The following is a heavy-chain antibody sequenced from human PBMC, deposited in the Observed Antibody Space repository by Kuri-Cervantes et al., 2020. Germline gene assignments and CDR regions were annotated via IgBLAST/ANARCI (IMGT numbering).Heavy chain of an antibody. V-gene: IGHV1-8*01. D-gene: IGHD2-15*01. J-gene: IGHJ4*02. CDR1: GYTFTSYD. CDR2: MNPNSGNT. Sequence: ASVKVSCKASGYTFTSYDINWVRQATGQGLEWMGWMNPNSGNTGYAQKLQGRVTMTTDTSTSTAYMELRSLGSDDTAVYYCARVQNIGSGDIDYWGQGTLVTVSS. CDR3: ARVQNIGSGDIDY.